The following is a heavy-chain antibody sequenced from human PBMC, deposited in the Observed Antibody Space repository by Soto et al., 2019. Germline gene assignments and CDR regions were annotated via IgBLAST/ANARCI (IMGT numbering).Heavy chain of an antibody. V-gene: IGHV1-69*08. CDR3: ARDRDTAMVHIDY. CDR1: GGTFSSYT. Sequence: QVQLVQSGAEVKKPGSSVKVSCKASGGTFSSYTISWVRQAPGQGLEWMGRIIPILGIANYAQKFQGRVTITADKSTSTAYMEVSSLRSEDAAVYYCARDRDTAMVHIDYWGQGTLVTVSS. D-gene: IGHD5-18*01. CDR2: IIPILGIA. J-gene: IGHJ4*02.